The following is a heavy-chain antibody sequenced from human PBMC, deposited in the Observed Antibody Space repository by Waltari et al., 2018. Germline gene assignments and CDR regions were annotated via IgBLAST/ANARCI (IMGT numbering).Heavy chain of an antibody. V-gene: IGHV3-23*01. CDR3: AKRAIVVVTVDAFDI. J-gene: IGHJ3*02. CDR2: VSKSGGDT. Sequence: EVQLLESGGGLVQPGGSLRRSCAASGFTFSSYAMSWVRQAPGKGLEWVSAVSKSGGDTYSADSVKGRFTISRDNSKNTLYLQMNSLRAEDTAVYYCAKRAIVVVTVDAFDIWGQGTMVTVSS. D-gene: IGHD2-21*02. CDR1: GFTFSSYA.